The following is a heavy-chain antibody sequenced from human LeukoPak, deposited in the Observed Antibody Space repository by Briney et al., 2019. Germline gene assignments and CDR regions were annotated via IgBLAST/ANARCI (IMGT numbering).Heavy chain of an antibody. CDR1: GGSISGYY. J-gene: IGHJ4*02. D-gene: IGHD2-2*01. V-gene: IGHV4-59*08. CDR3: ARLSKDTVVLPAAMAHYFDY. CDR2: IHYTGST. Sequence: SETLSLTCTVAGGSISGYYWSWIRQPPGKGLQFIGYIHYTGSTNYNPSLESRVTLSVDTSKNQFSLKLRSVTAADTAVYYCARLSKDTVVLPAAMAHYFDYWGQGTLVTVSS.